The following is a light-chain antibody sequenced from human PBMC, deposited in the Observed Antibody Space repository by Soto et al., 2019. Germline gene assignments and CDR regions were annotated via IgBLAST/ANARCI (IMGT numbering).Light chain of an antibody. CDR3: CSYSGTNTV. CDR1: SSDGGGYNY. CDR2: EVS. V-gene: IGLV2-8*01. Sequence: QSVLTQPPSASRSRGESVTVSCPGTSSDGGGYNYVSWYQQHPGRAPRLMIYEVSKRPSGVPYRFSASKSGNRASMTVSGLQAEDEVDYYCCSYSGTNTVYASGTNVTV. J-gene: IGLJ1*01.